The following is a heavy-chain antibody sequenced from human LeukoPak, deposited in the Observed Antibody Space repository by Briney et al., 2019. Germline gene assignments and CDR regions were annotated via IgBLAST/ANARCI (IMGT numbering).Heavy chain of an antibody. Sequence: GGSLRLSCVASGFTFWNYAMSWVRQAPGKGLQWVSQISGTGGATWYTGFARDRFTISRDNSKKTLYLQMSGLRVKDTAMYYCVKDPRDTYGTNWFVSWGQGTLLIVSS. V-gene: IGHV3-23*01. D-gene: IGHD2-21*01. CDR3: VKDPRDTYGTNWFVS. J-gene: IGHJ5*01. CDR2: ISGTGGAT. CDR1: GFTFWNYA.